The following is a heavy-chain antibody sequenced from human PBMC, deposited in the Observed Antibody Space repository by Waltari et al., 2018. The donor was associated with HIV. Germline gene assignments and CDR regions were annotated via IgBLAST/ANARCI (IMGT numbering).Heavy chain of an antibody. V-gene: IGHV3-15*01. CDR1: GFTFSNAW. J-gene: IGHJ5*02. Sequence: EVQLVESGGGLVKPGGSLRLSCAASGFTFSNAWMSWVRQAPGKGLEWVGRIKSKTDGGTTDYAAPVKGRFTISRDDSKNTLYLQMNSLKTEDTAVYYCTTVYCSSTSCYNPWGQGTLVTVSS. CDR2: IKSKTDGGTT. CDR3: TTVYCSSTSCYNP. D-gene: IGHD2-2*02.